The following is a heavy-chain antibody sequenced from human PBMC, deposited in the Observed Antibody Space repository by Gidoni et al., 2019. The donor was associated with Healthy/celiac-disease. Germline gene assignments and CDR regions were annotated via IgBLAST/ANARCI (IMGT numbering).Heavy chain of an antibody. CDR2: ISSSSSYI. CDR3: PRIVVVVAAICYYYYMDV. CDR1: GFTFSSYS. V-gene: IGHV3-21*01. Sequence: EVQLVESGGGLVKPGGSLRLSCAASGFTFSSYSMNWVRQAPGKGLEWVSSISSSSSYIYYADSVKGRFTISRDNAKNSLYLQMNSLRAEDTAVYYLPRIVVVVAAICYYYYMDVWGKGTTVTVSS. D-gene: IGHD2-15*01. J-gene: IGHJ6*03.